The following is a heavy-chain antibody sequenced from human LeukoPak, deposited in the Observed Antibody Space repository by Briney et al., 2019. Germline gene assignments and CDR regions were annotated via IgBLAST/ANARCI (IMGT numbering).Heavy chain of an antibody. Sequence: PGGSLRLPCAASGFTFSSYAMSWVRQAPGKGLEWVSAISGSGGSTYYADSVKGRFTISRDNSKNTLYLQMNSLRAEDTAVYYCAKDLASSWYSSSWYYFDYWGQGTLVTVSS. CDR3: AKDLASSWYSSSWYYFDY. D-gene: IGHD6-13*01. V-gene: IGHV3-23*01. CDR2: ISGSGGST. J-gene: IGHJ4*02. CDR1: GFTFSSYA.